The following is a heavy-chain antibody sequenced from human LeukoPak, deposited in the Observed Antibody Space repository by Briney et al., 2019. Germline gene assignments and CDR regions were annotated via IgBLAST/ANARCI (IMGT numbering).Heavy chain of an antibody. CDR3: ARVVVTAAPINCFDP. CDR2: IYPGDSDT. D-gene: IGHD2-21*02. CDR1: GYSFTSYW. Sequence: GESLKISCKGSGYSFTSYWIGWVRQMPGKGLEWMGIIYPGDSDTRYGPSFQGQVTISADKSISTAYLQWSSLKASDTAMYYCARVVVTAAPINCFDPWGQGTLVTVSS. V-gene: IGHV5-51*01. J-gene: IGHJ5*02.